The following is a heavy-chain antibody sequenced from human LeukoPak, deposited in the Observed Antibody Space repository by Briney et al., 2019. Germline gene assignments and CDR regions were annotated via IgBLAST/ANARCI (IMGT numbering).Heavy chain of an antibody. D-gene: IGHD1-1*01. V-gene: IGHV3-11*01. Sequence: PGGSLRLSCAASGFTFSDYYMSWIRQAPGKGLEWVSYISSRSSTIYYADSVKGRFTISRDNARNSLYLQMNSLRAEDTAPYYCARDRGTNWFDPWGQGTLVTVSS. J-gene: IGHJ5*02. CDR3: ARDRGTNWFDP. CDR1: GFTFSDYY. CDR2: ISSRSSTI.